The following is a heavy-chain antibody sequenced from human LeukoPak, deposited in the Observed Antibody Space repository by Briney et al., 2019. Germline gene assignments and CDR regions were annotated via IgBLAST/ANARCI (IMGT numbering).Heavy chain of an antibody. CDR2: IDPSDSYT. Sequence: GESLKISCKGSGYSFTSYWISWVRQMPGKGLEWMGRIDPSDSYTNYSPSFQGHVTISADKSISTAYLQWSSLKASDTAMYYCARQRVDTEGYYYYGMDVWGKGTTVTVSS. J-gene: IGHJ6*04. D-gene: IGHD2-2*02. V-gene: IGHV5-10-1*01. CDR1: GYSFTSYW. CDR3: ARQRVDTEGYYYYGMDV.